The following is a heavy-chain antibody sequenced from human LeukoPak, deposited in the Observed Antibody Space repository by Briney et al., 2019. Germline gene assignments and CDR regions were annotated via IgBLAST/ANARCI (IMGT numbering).Heavy chain of an antibody. D-gene: IGHD3-10*01. J-gene: IGHJ3*02. CDR3: ARQSYDHVLWGVIRGALDI. V-gene: IGHV3-21*01. Sequence: GGSLRLSCAASGFSFSSYSMNWVRQAPGKGLEWVSFISSSSSYIYYADSVKGRFTISRGSAKNSLFLQAHSLRAEDTAVYYCARQSYDHVLWGVIRGALDIWGQGTMVTVSS. CDR1: GFSFSSYS. CDR2: ISSSSSYI.